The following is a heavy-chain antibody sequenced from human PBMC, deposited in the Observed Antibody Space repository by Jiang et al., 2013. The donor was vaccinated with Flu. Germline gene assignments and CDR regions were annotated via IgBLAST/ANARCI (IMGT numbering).Heavy chain of an antibody. CDR1: GGSISSSNW. D-gene: IGHD3-16*02. CDR2: IYHSGST. V-gene: IGHV4-4*02. Sequence: SGPGLVKPSGTLSLTCAVSGGSISSSNWWSWVRQPPGKGLEWIGEIYHSGSTNYNPSLKSRVTISVDKSKNQFSLKLSSVTAADTAVYYCARVQYYDYVWGSYRYNNYYYGMDVWGQGTTVTVSS. CDR3: ARVQYYDYVWGSYRYNNYYYGMDV. J-gene: IGHJ6*02.